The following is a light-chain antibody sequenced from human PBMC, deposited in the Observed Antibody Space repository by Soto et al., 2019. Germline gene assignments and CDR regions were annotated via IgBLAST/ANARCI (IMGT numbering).Light chain of an antibody. CDR1: SSNIEAGYD. J-gene: IGLJ2*01. CDR2: TNI. V-gene: IGLV1-40*01. CDR3: QSYDSSLSGVV. Sequence: QSVLTQPPSVSGAPGQRVTISCTGTSSNIEAGYDVHWYQHLPGTAPKLLIYTNINRPSGVPDRFSGSNSGTSASLAITGLQAEAEADYYCQSYDSSLSGVVFGGGTKLTVL.